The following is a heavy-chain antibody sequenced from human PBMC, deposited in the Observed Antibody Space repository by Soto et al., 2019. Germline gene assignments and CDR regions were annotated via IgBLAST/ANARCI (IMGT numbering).Heavy chain of an antibody. D-gene: IGHD6-13*01. V-gene: IGHV4-59*01. CDR3: ARYRREAVAGYTLDN. CDR2: VYNSGST. CDR1: GGSISSNY. J-gene: IGHJ4*02. Sequence: TSETLSLTCTVSGGSISSNYWTWIRQPPGKGLEWIGYVYNSGSTNYNPSLKSRVTISEDTSKSQFSLKVNSMTAADTAVYYCARYRREAVAGYTLDNWGQGMLVTVSS.